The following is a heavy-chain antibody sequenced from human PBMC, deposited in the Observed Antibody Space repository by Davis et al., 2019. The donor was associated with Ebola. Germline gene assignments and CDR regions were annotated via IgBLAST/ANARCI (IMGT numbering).Heavy chain of an antibody. Sequence: PSETLSLTCAVYGGSFSGYYWSWIRQPPGKGLEWIGEINHSGSTNYNPSLKSRVTISVDTSKNQFSLKLSSVTAADTAVYYCARGPGIAAAGKWGNWFDPWGQGTLVTVSS. CDR3: ARGPGIAAAGKWGNWFDP. CDR2: INHSGST. D-gene: IGHD6-13*01. J-gene: IGHJ5*02. CDR1: GGSFSGYY. V-gene: IGHV4-34*01.